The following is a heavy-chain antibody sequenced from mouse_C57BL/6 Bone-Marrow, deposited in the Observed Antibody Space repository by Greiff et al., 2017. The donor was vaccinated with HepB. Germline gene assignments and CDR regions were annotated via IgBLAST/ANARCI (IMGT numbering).Heavy chain of an antibody. CDR2: IYPRSGNT. J-gene: IGHJ2*01. CDR3: ARRISTMVTSGDY. V-gene: IGHV1-81*01. D-gene: IGHD2-2*01. CDR1: GYTFTSYG. Sequence: VKLQESGAELARPGASVKLSCKASGYTFTSYGISWVKQRTGQGLAWIGEIYPRSGNTYYNEKFTSKATLTADKSSSTSYMELRSLTSEDSAVYFCARRISTMVTSGDYWGQGTTLTVSS.